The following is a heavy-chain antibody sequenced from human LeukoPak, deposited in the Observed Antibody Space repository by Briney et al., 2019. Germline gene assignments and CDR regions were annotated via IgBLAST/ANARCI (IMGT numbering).Heavy chain of an antibody. CDR2: ICTSGST. CDR3: ARDRLFTMVRASDWFDP. J-gene: IGHJ5*02. Sequence: KTSETLSLTCTVSGGSISSYYWSWIRQPAGKGLEWIGRICTSGSTNYNPSLKSRVTMSVDTSKNQFSLKLSSVTAADTAVYYCARDRLFTMVRASDWFDPWGQGTLVTVSS. V-gene: IGHV4-4*07. D-gene: IGHD3-10*01. CDR1: GGSISSYY.